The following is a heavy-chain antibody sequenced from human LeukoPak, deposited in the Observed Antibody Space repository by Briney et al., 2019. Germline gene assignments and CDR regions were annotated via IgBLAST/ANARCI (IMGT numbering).Heavy chain of an antibody. CDR1: GYSISSGYY. J-gene: IGHJ4*02. CDR3: ARGRYYYDSSGYYSPLDY. V-gene: IGHV4-38-2*02. D-gene: IGHD3-22*01. CDR2: IYTSGST. Sequence: PSETLSLTCTVSGYSISSGYYWTWIRQPPGKGLEWIGRIYTSGSTNYNPSLKSRVTMSVDTSKNQFSLKLSSVTAADTAVYYCARGRYYYDSSGYYSPLDYWGQGTLVTVSS.